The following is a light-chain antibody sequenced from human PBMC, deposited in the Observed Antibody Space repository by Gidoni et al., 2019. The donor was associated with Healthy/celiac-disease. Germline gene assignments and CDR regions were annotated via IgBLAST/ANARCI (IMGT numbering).Light chain of an antibody. CDR1: QSVSSY. J-gene: IGKJ3*01. Sequence: ETVLTQSPATLSLSPGERATLSCRASQSVSSYLAWYQQKPGQAPRLLIYDASNRATGIPARFSGSGSGTDFTLTISSLEPEDFAVYYCQQRSNWRFTFGPXTKVDIK. CDR3: QQRSNWRFT. V-gene: IGKV3-11*01. CDR2: DAS.